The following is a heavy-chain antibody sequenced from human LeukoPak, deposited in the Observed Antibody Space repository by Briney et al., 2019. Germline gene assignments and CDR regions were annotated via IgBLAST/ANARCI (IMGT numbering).Heavy chain of an antibody. V-gene: IGHV3-7*01. Sequence: GGSLRLSCAASGFTFSSYWVSSVRQARGKWLEWVANIKQDGAEKYYVGSVKGRLTISRDNANNSMYMQMISLRAEDTAVYYCARDHCSGGSCYSLADAFDSWGQGALVTASS. J-gene: IGHJ3*02. D-gene: IGHD2-15*01. CDR3: ARDHCSGGSCYSLADAFDS. CDR2: IKQDGAEK. CDR1: GFTFSSYW.